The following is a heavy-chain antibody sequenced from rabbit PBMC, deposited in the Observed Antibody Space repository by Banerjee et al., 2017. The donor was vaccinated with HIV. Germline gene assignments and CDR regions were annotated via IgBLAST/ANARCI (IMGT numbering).Heavy chain of an antibody. CDR1: GIDFSTYG. V-gene: IGHV1S47*01. D-gene: IGHD8-1*01. CDR3: ARDGSSRDIDFDL. J-gene: IGHJ4*01. Sequence: QEQLVESGGGLVQPGGSLKLSCKASGIDFSTYGISWVRQAPGKGLEWIACTYNGDGSTYYASWAKGRFTISKTSSTTVTLQMTSLTAADTATYFCARDGSSRDIDFDLWGPGTLVTVS. CDR2: TYNGDGST.